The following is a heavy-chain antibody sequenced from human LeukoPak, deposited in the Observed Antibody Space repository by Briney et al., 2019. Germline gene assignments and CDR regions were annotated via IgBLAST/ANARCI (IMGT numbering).Heavy chain of an antibody. D-gene: IGHD6-19*01. CDR1: VGTFSSYA. Sequence: ASVKVSCKASVGTFSSYAISWVRQAPGQGLEWMGGIIPIFGTANYAQKFQGRVTITADESTSTAYMELSSLRSEDTAVYYCARGRAVAGRFRVYYYYYMDVWGKGTTVTVSS. J-gene: IGHJ6*03. CDR2: IIPIFGTA. CDR3: ARGRAVAGRFRVYYYYYMDV. V-gene: IGHV1-69*13.